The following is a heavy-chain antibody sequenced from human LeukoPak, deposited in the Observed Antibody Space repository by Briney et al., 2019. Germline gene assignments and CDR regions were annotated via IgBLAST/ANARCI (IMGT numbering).Heavy chain of an antibody. CDR3: ARDHRVAGATGSSDY. Sequence: GGSLRLSCAASGLTVSSSYMTWVRQAPGKGLEWVANIKQDGSEKHYVDSVKGRFTISRDNAKNSLYLQMNSLRAEDTAVYYCARDHRVAGATGSSDYWGQGTLVTVSS. V-gene: IGHV3-7*01. CDR1: GLTVSSSY. CDR2: IKQDGSEK. J-gene: IGHJ4*02. D-gene: IGHD1-26*01.